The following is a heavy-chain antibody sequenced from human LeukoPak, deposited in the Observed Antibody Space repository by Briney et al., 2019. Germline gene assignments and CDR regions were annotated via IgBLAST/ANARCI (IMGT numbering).Heavy chain of an antibody. CDR1: GFTFSNAW. V-gene: IGHV3-15*07. CDR2: TKSKTDGGTT. D-gene: IGHD6-13*01. Sequence: PGGSLRLSCAASGFTFSNAWMNWVRQAPGKGLEWVGRTKSKTDGGTTDYAAPVKGRFTISRDDSKNTLYLQMNSLKTEDTAVYYCTTDSDIAAAGGFDYWGQGTLVTVSS. CDR3: TTDSDIAAAGGFDY. J-gene: IGHJ4*02.